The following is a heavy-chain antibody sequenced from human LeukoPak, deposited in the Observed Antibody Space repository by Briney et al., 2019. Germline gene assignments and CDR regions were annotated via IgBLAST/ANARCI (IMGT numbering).Heavy chain of an antibody. CDR3: ARVYYGSGSHCCHMDV. V-gene: IGHV4-34*01. J-gene: IGHJ6*03. Sequence: KPSETLSLTCAVYVGSFSGYYWSWIRQPPGKGLEWIGEINHSGSTNYNSSLKSRVTISVDTSKNQFSLKLSSVTAADTAVYYCARVYYGSGSHCCHMDVWGKGTTITVS. CDR2: INHSGST. CDR1: VGSFSGYY. D-gene: IGHD3-10*01.